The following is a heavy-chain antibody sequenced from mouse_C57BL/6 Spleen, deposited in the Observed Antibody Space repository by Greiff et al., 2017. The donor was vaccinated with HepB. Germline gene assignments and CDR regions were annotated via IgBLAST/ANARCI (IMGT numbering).Heavy chain of an antibody. CDR3: AHLMDV. CDR2: IYPGDGDT. J-gene: IGHJ1*03. D-gene: IGHD2-3*01. Sequence: VKLQESGPELVKPGASVKISCKASGYAFSSSWMNWVKQRPGKGLEWIGRIYPGDGDTNYNGKFKGKATLTADKSSSTAYMQLSSLTSEDSAVYFCAHLMDVWGTGTTVTVAS. V-gene: IGHV1-82*01. CDR1: GYAFSSSW.